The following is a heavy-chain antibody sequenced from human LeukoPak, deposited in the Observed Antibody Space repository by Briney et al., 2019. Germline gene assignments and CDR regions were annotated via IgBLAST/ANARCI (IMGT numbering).Heavy chain of an antibody. CDR3: AGQQDYGMDV. Sequence: GGSLRLSCAASGFTFSSYAMHWVRQAPGKGLEWVAVISYDGSNKYYADSVKGRFTISRDNSKNTLYLQMNSLRAEDTAVYYAAGQQDYGMDVWGQGTTVTVSS. V-gene: IGHV3-30-3*01. J-gene: IGHJ6*02. CDR2: ISYDGSNK. CDR1: GFTFSSYA.